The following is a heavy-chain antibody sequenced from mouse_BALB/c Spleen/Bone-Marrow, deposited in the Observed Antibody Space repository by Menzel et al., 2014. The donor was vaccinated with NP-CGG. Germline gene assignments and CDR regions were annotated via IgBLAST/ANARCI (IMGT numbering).Heavy chain of an antibody. CDR2: ISYDGSN. J-gene: IGHJ1*01. CDR1: GYSITSGYY. CDR3: VKWGLRLRYFDV. Sequence: VQLQQSGPGLVKPSQSLSLTCSVTGYSITSGYYWNWIRQFPGNKLEWMGYISYDGSNNYNPSLKNRISITRDTSKNQFFLKLNSVTTEDTATYYCVKWGLRLRYFDVWGAGTTVTVSS. D-gene: IGHD1-2*01. V-gene: IGHV3-6*02.